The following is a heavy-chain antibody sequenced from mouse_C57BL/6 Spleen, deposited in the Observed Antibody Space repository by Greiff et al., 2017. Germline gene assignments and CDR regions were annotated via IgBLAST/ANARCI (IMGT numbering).Heavy chain of an antibody. Sequence: QVQLQQSGAELVKPGASVKLSCKASGYTFTSYWMHWVKQRPGQGLEWIGMIHPNSGSTNYNEKFKSKATLTVDKSSSTAYMQLSSLTSEDSAVYYCARGRGTTDFDYWGQGTTLTVSS. J-gene: IGHJ2*01. CDR1: GYTFTSYW. D-gene: IGHD2-14*01. V-gene: IGHV1-64*01. CDR2: IHPNSGST. CDR3: ARGRGTTDFDY.